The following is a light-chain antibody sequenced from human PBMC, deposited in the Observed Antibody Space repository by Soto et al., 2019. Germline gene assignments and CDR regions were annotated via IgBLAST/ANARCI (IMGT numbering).Light chain of an antibody. J-gene: IGKJ4*01. Sequence: EIVLTQSPATLSLFPGERATLACRASQSVSDYLAWYQQKPGQAPRLLIYDASTRATAVPARFSGSGSGTAVSLTISSLEPADFAVYYCLQRSNWPLTFGGGTKVEIK. CDR2: DAS. CDR1: QSVSDY. CDR3: LQRSNWPLT. V-gene: IGKV3-11*01.